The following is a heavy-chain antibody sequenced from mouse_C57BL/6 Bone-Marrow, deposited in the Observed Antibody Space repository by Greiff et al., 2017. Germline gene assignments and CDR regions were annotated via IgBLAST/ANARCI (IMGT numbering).Heavy chain of an antibody. Sequence: QVQLQQPGAELVMPGASVKLSCKASGYTFTSYWMHWVKQRPGQGLEWIGEIDPSDSYTNYNKKFKGKSTLTVDKSSSTAYMQLSSLTSEDSAVYSCAREDDGYYSAWFAYWGQGTLVTVSA. CDR3: AREDDGYYSAWFAY. CDR1: GYTFTSYW. CDR2: IDPSDSYT. V-gene: IGHV1-69*01. D-gene: IGHD2-3*01. J-gene: IGHJ3*01.